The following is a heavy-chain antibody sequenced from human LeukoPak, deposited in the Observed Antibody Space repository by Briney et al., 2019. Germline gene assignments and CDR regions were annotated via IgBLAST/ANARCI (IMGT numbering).Heavy chain of an antibody. CDR2: IYSGGTT. D-gene: IGHD2-8*02. CDR1: RFTVSSNY. Sequence: PGGSLRLSCAVSRFTVSSNYMSWVRQAPGKGLEWVSVIYSGGTTYYADSVKGRFTISRDNSKNTLYLQINSLRAEDTAVYYCAEWSGYSTGEFDAWGQGTLVTVPS. V-gene: IGHV3-66*01. J-gene: IGHJ5*02. CDR3: AEWSGYSTGEFDA.